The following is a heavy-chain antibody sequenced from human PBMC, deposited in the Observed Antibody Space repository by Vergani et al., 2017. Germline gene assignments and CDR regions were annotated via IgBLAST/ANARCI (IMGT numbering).Heavy chain of an antibody. J-gene: IGHJ4*02. D-gene: IGHD3-22*01. Sequence: EVQLVETGGGLIQPGGSLRLSCAASGFTVSSNYMSWVRQAPGKGLEWVSVIYSGGSTYYADSVKGRFTISRDNSKNTLYLQMNSLRAEDTAVYYCARDTLLLSYYDSSGYFDYWGQGTLVTVSS. CDR3: ARDTLLLSYYDSSGYFDY. V-gene: IGHV3-53*02. CDR1: GFTVSSNY. CDR2: IYSGGST.